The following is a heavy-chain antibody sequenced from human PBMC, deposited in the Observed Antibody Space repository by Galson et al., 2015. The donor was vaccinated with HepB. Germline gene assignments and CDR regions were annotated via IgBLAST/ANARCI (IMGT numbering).Heavy chain of an antibody. J-gene: IGHJ4*02. CDR2: IYYSGST. V-gene: IGHV4-59*08. CDR1: GGSISSYY. CDR3: ARQDSGWEQWPSGFDY. D-gene: IGHD6-19*01. Sequence: SEPLSLTCTVSGGSISSYYWSWIRQPPGKGLEWIGYIYYSGSTNYNPSLKSRVTISVDTSKNQFSLKLSSVTAADTAVYYCARQDSGWEQWPSGFDYWGQGTLVTVSS.